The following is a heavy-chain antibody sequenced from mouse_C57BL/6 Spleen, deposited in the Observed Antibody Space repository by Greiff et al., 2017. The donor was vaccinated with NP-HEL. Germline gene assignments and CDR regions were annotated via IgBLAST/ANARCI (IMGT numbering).Heavy chain of an antibody. J-gene: IGHJ4*01. Sequence: QVQLQQSGPELVKPGASVKLSCKASGYTFTSYDINWVKQRPGQGLEWIGWFYPRDGSTKYNEKFKGKATLTVDTSSSTAYMELHSLTSEDSAVYVCARFWDGGNYYALDYWGQGTSVTVSS. V-gene: IGHV1-85*01. CDR3: ARFWDGGNYYALDY. CDR2: FYPRDGST. CDR1: GYTFTSYD. D-gene: IGHD4-1*01.